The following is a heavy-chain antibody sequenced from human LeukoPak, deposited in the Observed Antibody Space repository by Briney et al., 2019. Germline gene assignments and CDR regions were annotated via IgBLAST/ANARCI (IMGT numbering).Heavy chain of an antibody. V-gene: IGHV3-66*01. J-gene: IGHJ4*02. CDR2: IYSGGTT. CDR3: TRGQLLAD. CDR1: GFIVSSNY. Sequence: GGSLRLSCAAYGFIVSSNYMSWVRQAPGKGLEWVSVIYSGGTTYYADSVKGRFTISRDNSKNTLYLQMNSLRAEDTAVYYCTRGQLLADWGQGTLVTVSS. D-gene: IGHD2-21*01.